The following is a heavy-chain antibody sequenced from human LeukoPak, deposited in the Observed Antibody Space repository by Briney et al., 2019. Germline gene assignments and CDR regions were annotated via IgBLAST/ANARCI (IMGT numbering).Heavy chain of an antibody. J-gene: IGHJ4*02. CDR1: GYTFTDYY. Sequence: ASVTVSCKAAGYTFTDYYMHWVRQAPGQGLEWMGWINPNSGGTNYAQKFQGRVTMTRDTSISTAYMELSRLRSDDTAVYYCARDYDSSGYFRFDYWGQGTLVTVSS. V-gene: IGHV1-2*02. CDR3: ARDYDSSGYFRFDY. D-gene: IGHD3-22*01. CDR2: INPNSGGT.